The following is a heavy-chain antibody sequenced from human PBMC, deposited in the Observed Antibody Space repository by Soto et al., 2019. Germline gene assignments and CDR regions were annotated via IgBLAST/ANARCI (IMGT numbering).Heavy chain of an antibody. Sequence: EVQLVESGGGLVQPGGSLRLSCAASGFTFSDHYMDWVRQAPGKGLEWVAHIRNTAQRFITEYAASVKGRITVSRNASESSLYLQMNSLTTGDTAVYYCASPQRRSGGGSYYWGQGTLVTVSS. D-gene: IGHD2-15*01. V-gene: IGHV3-72*01. CDR2: IRNTAQRFIT. CDR3: ASPQRRSGGGSYY. CDR1: GFTFSDHY. J-gene: IGHJ4*02.